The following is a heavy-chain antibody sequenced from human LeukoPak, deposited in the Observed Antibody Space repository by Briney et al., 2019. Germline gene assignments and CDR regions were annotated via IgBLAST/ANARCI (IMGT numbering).Heavy chain of an antibody. CDR2: INPTTGRT. Sequence: ASVKVSCKASEYTFTSYYIHWVRQAPGQGLEWMGVINPTTGRTTYAQKFQGRSTMTRDTSTRTVYMELSSLRSEDTAVYYCTRDADGGLVYDYWGQGTLVTVSS. CDR3: TRDADGGLVYDY. CDR1: EYTFTSYY. D-gene: IGHD3/OR15-3a*01. V-gene: IGHV1-46*01. J-gene: IGHJ4*01.